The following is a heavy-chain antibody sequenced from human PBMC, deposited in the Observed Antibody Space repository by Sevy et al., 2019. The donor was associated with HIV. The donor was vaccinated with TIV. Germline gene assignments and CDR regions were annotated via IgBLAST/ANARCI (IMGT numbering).Heavy chain of an antibody. CDR1: GFTFSSYE. CDR3: VRGGDAADFFDY. V-gene: IGHV3-48*03. D-gene: IGHD3-10*01. J-gene: IGHJ4*02. CDR2: IHYSDGTM. Sequence: GGSLRLSSAASGFTFSSYEMIWVRQAPGKGLEWVSHIHYSDGTMYYADSVEGRFTISRDNAKNSLYLQMKSLRVEDTAVYYCVRGGDAADFFDYWGQGTLVTVSS.